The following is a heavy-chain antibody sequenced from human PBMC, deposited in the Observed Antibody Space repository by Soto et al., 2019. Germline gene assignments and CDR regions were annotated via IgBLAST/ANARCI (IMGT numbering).Heavy chain of an antibody. CDR1: GFRFIRYG. D-gene: IGHD1-7*01. V-gene: IGHV3-23*01. J-gene: IGHJ4*02. CDR3: AKDRRTGGNYGFYCDG. CDR2: RSATGAGT. Sequence: LSLYSAAAGFRFIRYGRSSVRQAPGKGLEWISFRSATGAGTYYADSVKGRFTISRDNSKNTLYLQMTSLRADDTAVYYGAKDRRTGGNYGFYCDGWGRRARATCSS.